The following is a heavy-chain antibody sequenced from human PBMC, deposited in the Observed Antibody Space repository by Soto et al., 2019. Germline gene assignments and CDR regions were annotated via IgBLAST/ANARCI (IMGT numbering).Heavy chain of an antibody. V-gene: IGHV3-23*01. J-gene: IGHJ4*02. CDR2: ISGSGGST. Sequence: EVQLLESGGGLVQPGGSLRLSCAASGFTFSSYAMSWVRQAPGKGLEWVSAISGSGGSTYYADSVKGRFTISRDNSNNTLYLQMNRLRAEDTAVYYCAKDALGYCISTSCLGPDYWGQGTLVTVSS. CDR1: GFTFSSYA. D-gene: IGHD2-2*01. CDR3: AKDALGYCISTSCLGPDY.